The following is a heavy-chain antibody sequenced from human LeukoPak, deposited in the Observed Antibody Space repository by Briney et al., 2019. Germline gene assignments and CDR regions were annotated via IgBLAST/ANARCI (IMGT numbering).Heavy chain of an antibody. J-gene: IGHJ6*03. Sequence: GGSLRLSCAASGFTFSSYEMNWVRQAPGKGLEWVSYISSSGSTIYYADSVKGRFTISRDNAKNSLYLQMNSLRAENTAVYYCARYDILTPYYYYYYMDVWGKGTTVTISS. V-gene: IGHV3-48*03. CDR3: ARYDILTPYYYYYYMDV. CDR1: GFTFSSYE. D-gene: IGHD3-9*01. CDR2: ISSSGSTI.